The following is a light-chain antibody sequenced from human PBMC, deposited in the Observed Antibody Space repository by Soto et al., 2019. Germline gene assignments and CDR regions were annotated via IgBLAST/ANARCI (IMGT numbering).Light chain of an antibody. CDR2: EVS. J-gene: IGLJ1*01. V-gene: IGLV2-14*01. CDR1: SSDVGGYNY. CDR3: SSYTSSSIL. Sequence: QSALTQPASVSGSPGQSITISCTGTSSDVGGYNYVSWYQQHPGKAPKLMIYEVSNRPSGVSNRFSGSKSGNTASLTISGRQAEDEADYYCSSYTSSSILFGTGTKLTVL.